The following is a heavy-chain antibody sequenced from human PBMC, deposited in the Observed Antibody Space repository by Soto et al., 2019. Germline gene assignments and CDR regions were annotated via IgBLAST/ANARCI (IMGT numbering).Heavy chain of an antibody. CDR1: GGSIRSYY. V-gene: IGHV4-59*01. J-gene: IGHJ4*02. Sequence: SETLSLTCTVSGGSIRSYYWRWIRKPPGKGLEWIGNIYYSGSTNYNPSLTSRVTISEATTKNQFSLKLSSVSVSDTDVYYCARGYDCWSGYYMFDYWGQGTLVTVAS. D-gene: IGHD3-3*01. CDR3: ARGYDCWSGYYMFDY. CDR2: IYYSGST.